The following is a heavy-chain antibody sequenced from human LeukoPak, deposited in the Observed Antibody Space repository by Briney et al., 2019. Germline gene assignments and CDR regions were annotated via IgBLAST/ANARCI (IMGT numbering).Heavy chain of an antibody. J-gene: IGHJ3*02. CDR1: GYTFTGYY. V-gene: IGHV1-2*02. Sequence: ASVTVSCKASGYTFTGYYMHWVRQAPGQGLEWMGWINPNSGGTNYAQKFQGRVTMTRDTSISTAYMELSRLRSDDTAVYYCARGRFPNYGGNNNDAFDIWGQGTMVTVSS. D-gene: IGHD4-23*01. CDR2: INPNSGGT. CDR3: ARGRFPNYGGNNNDAFDI.